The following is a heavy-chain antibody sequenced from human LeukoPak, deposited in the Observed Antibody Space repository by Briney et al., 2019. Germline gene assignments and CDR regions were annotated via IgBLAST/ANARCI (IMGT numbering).Heavy chain of an antibody. V-gene: IGHV4-34*01. CDR1: GGPFSGYY. J-gene: IGHJ4*02. D-gene: IGHD3-9*01. CDR3: ARGSPKSILRYFDWLLTPPYFDY. Sequence: SETLSLTCAVYGGPFSGYYWSWIRQPPGKGLEWIGEINHSGSTNYNPSLKSRVTISVDTSKNQFSLKLSSVTAADTAVYYCARGSPKSILRYFDWLLTPPYFDYWGQGTLVTVSS. CDR2: INHSGST.